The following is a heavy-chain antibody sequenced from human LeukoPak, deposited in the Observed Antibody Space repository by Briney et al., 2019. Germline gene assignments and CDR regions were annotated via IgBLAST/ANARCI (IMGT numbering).Heavy chain of an antibody. V-gene: IGHV3-53*01. J-gene: IGHJ4*02. D-gene: IGHD4-23*01. Sequence: GSLRLSCAASGFTVSSNYMSWVRQAPGKGLEWVSVIYSGGSTYYADSVKGRFTTSRDNSKTTLYLQMNSLSAEDTAVYYGASSHAYGGNSASFDYWGQGTRVTVSS. CDR1: GFTVSSNY. CDR3: ASSHAYGGNSASFDY. CDR2: IYSGGST.